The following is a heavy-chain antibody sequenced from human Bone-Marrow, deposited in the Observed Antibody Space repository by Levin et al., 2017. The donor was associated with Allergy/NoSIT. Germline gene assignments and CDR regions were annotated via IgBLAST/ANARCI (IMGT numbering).Heavy chain of an antibody. CDR3: ARDRYSSSSHYARGYHYYGMDV. Sequence: ASVKVSCKASGYTFSSIYIHWVRQAPGQGLEWMGIINPSGGSTSYAQKFQGRVTMTRDTSTSTVYMELSRLRSEDTAVYYCARDRYSSSSHYARGYHYYGMDVWGQGTTVTVSS. D-gene: IGHD6-6*01. J-gene: IGHJ6*02. CDR2: INPSGGST. CDR1: GYTFSSIY. V-gene: IGHV1-46*01.